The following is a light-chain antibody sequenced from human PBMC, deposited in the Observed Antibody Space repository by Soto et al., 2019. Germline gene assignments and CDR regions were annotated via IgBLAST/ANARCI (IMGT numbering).Light chain of an antibody. CDR1: QSVSSY. CDR2: DAS. V-gene: IGKV3-11*01. CDR3: QQRRDLPIT. J-gene: IGKJ3*01. Sequence: EIVLTQSPATLSLSPGERATLSCRASQSVSSYLAWYQQKPGQAPRLLIYDASNQATGIPARFSGGGSATDFSLSSSSLEHEDCSFYYCQQRRDLPITFGPGTKVDIK.